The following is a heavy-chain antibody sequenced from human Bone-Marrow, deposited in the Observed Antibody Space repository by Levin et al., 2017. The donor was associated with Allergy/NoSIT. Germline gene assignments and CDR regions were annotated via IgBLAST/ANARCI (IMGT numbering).Heavy chain of an antibody. CDR2: ISSGGGKI. J-gene: IGHJ6*02. CDR1: GFGFSSYD. CDR3: ARDRTYGILRNYGMDV. D-gene: IGHD3-9*01. V-gene: IGHV3-48*03. Sequence: PGESLKISCAAAGFGFSSYDTNWVRQAPGKGLEWISSISSGGGKIHYADSLKGRFTISRDNAENSLYLQMNGLRAGDTAVYYCARDRTYGILRNYGMDVWGQGTTVTVSS.